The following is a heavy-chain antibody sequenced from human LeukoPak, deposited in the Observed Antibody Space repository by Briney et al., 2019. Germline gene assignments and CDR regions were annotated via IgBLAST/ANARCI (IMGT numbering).Heavy chain of an antibody. Sequence: GASVKVSCKASGGTFSSYAISWVRQAPGQGLAWMGGIIPIFGTANYAQKFQGRVTITADESTSTAYMELSSLRSEDTAVYYCARGAPASIVVVPAADNNWFDPWGQGTLVTVSS. CDR1: GGTFSSYA. CDR2: IIPIFGTA. CDR3: ARGAPASIVVVPAADNNWFDP. J-gene: IGHJ5*02. V-gene: IGHV1-69*13. D-gene: IGHD2-2*01.